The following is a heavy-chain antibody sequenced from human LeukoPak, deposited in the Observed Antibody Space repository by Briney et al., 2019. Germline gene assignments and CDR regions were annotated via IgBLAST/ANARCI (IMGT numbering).Heavy chain of an antibody. CDR2: IGSSGDDNT. J-gene: IGHJ4*02. Sequence: GGSLRLSCAASGFTLRSYAFSWVRQAPGKGLEWVSTIGSSGDDNTYYAASVKGRFTISRDNSKNTLYLQMNSLRAEDTAVYYCAKDRPQQLVPWFDYWGQGTLVTVSS. D-gene: IGHD6-13*01. V-gene: IGHV3-23*01. CDR1: GFTLRSYA. CDR3: AKDRPQQLVPWFDY.